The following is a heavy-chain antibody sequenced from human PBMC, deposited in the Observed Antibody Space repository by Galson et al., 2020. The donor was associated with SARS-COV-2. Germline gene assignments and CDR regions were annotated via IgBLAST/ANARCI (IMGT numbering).Heavy chain of an antibody. CDR2: INHSTGSA. V-gene: IGHV1-2*02. D-gene: IGHD2-21*02. J-gene: IGHJ6*02. Sequence: ASVKVSCKASGYRFTGYYIYWVRQAPPQGLEYMGWINHSTGSASYRQRFQDRVTMTSDMSITTAFLKLSGLRFDDTAVYYCVRGLSGDWPYYYFYGMDVWGQGTTVTVSS. CDR3: VRGLSGDWPYYYFYGMDV. CDR1: GYRFTGYY.